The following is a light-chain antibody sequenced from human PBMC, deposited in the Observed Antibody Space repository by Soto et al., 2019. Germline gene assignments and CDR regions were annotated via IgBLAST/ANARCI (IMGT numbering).Light chain of an antibody. CDR1: QSVSSY. CDR3: QQRSNWPRT. V-gene: IGKV3-11*01. J-gene: IGKJ1*01. CDR2: DAS. Sequence: ELVLTQSPAPLSLSPGERATLACRASQSVSSYLAWYQQKPGQAPRLLIYDASNRDTVIPDRVSSRGSWTYVTRTISSLETEAFAVYYCQQRSNWPRTFGQGTKVDIK.